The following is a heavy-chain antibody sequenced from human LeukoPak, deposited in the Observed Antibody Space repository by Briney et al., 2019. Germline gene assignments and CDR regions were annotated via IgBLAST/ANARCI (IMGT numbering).Heavy chain of an antibody. D-gene: IGHD4-17*01. CDR2: IKQDGSEK. CDR3: AGGSDYGDYMGLKNDY. V-gene: IGHV3-7*01. CDR1: GFTFSSYW. Sequence: GGSLRLSCAASGFTFSSYWMSWVRQAPGKGLEWVANIKQDGSEKYYVDSVKGRFTISRDNANNSLDLKMNSLRAEDTAVYYCAGGSDYGDYMGLKNDYWGQGTLVTVSS. J-gene: IGHJ4*02.